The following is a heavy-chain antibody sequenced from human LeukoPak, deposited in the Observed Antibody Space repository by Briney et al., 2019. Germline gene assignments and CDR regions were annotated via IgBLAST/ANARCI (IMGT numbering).Heavy chain of an antibody. CDR3: ARGYSSSWLGYFDY. D-gene: IGHD6-13*01. V-gene: IGHV3-30*03. Sequence: GGSLRLSCAASGFTFSSYGIHWVRQAPGKGLEWVAVVSSDGSIMYYADSGKGRFTISRDTSKNTVYLQMNSLGTEDTAFYYCARGYSSSWLGYFDYWGQGTLVTVSS. CDR2: VSSDGSIM. CDR1: GFTFSSYG. J-gene: IGHJ4*02.